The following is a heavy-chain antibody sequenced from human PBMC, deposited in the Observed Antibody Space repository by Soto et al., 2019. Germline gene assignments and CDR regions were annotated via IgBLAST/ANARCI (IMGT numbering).Heavy chain of an antibody. CDR2: ISLYSDGT. Sequence: QVQLVQSGGEVKRPGASVKVSCKTSGYTFSNYGITWVRQAPGQPLEWLGWISLYSDGTNYAQKFQGRVSMTTDTSTTTAYMELRSLRSDATAVYYCARVVPGAEAWFGPWGHGTLVTVAS. CDR3: ARVVPGAEAWFGP. CDR1: GYTFSNYG. J-gene: IGHJ5*02. D-gene: IGHD2-2*01. V-gene: IGHV1-18*01.